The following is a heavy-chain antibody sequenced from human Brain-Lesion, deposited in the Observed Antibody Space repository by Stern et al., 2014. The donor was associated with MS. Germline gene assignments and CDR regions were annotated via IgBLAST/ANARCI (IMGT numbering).Heavy chain of an antibody. J-gene: IGHJ4*02. CDR1: GYSFTIYY. CDR2: IYPYDSDT. V-gene: IGHV5-51*01. Sequence: QLVQSGAEVKKPGESLKISCKLSGYSFTIYYIAWVRQMPGKGLEWMGVIYPYDSDTTYSPSFQGQVTISADKSITTAYLQWSSLRASDTAMYYCARHVQGFDYWGQGTLVTVSS. CDR3: ARHVQGFDY.